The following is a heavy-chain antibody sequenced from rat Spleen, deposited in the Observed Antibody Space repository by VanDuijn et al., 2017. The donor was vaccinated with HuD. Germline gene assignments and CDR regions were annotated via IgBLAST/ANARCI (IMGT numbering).Heavy chain of an antibody. CDR1: GYSISSSYR. V-gene: IGHV3-3*01. J-gene: IGHJ3*01. D-gene: IGHD1-12*02. CDR2: IDNTGTT. CDR3: AKFYYYDGPYYYDY. Sequence: EVQLQESGPGLVKPSQSLSLTCSLNGYSISSSYRWNWIRKFPGNKLEWRGYIDNTGTTNYNPSLRGRISITRDTSKNQFFLLVISVTSEDTATYFCAKFYYYDGPYYYDYWGQGTLVTVSS.